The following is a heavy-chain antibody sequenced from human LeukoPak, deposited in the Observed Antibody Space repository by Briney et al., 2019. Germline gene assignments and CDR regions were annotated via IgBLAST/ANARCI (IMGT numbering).Heavy chain of an antibody. CDR2: IYYSGST. D-gene: IGHD2-15*01. V-gene: IGHV4-59*11. J-gene: IGHJ4*02. CDR1: GGSISSHY. Sequence: SSETLSLTCTVSGGSISSHYWSWIRQPPGKGLEWIGYIYYSGSTNYNPSLKSRVTISVDTSKNQFSLKLSSVTAADTAVYYCARGVVTIFDYWGQGTLVTVSS. CDR3: ARGVVTIFDY.